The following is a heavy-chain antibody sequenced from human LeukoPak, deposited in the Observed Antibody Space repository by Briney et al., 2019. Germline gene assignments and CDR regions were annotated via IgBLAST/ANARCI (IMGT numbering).Heavy chain of an antibody. J-gene: IGHJ4*02. Sequence: SETLSLTCTVSGGSISSSSYYWGWIRQPPGKGLEWIGSIYYSGSTYYNPSLKSRVTISVDTSKNQFSLKLSSVTAADTAVYYCARDRSVGATMSVFDYWGQGTLVTVSS. CDR2: IYYSGST. CDR3: ARDRSVGATMSVFDY. D-gene: IGHD1-26*01. CDR1: GGSISSSSYY. V-gene: IGHV4-39*02.